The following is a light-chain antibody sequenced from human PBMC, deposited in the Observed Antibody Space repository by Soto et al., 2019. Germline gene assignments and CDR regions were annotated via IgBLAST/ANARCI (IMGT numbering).Light chain of an antibody. J-gene: IGLJ2*01. CDR1: SSYVGSYNL. CDR3: CSYAGSSTLV. Sequence: QSVLTQPASVSGSPGQSITISCTGTSSYVGSYNLVSWYQQHPGKAPKLMIYEVSKRPSGFSNRFSGSKSGNTASLTISGLQAEDEADYYCCSYAGSSTLVFGGGTKLTVL. V-gene: IGLV2-23*02. CDR2: EVS.